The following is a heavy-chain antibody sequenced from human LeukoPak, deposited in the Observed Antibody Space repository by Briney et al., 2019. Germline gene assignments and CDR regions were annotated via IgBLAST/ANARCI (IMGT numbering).Heavy chain of an antibody. CDR1: GGSISSYY. CDR2: IYYSGTT. J-gene: IGHJ4*02. D-gene: IGHD1-26*01. Sequence: SETLSLTCTVSGGSISSYYWSWIRQPPGKGLEWIGYIYYSGTTSYNPSLKSRVTISVDTSKNQFSLKLSSVTAADTAVYYCARGYSGSYGGFDYWGQGTLVTVSP. CDR3: ARGYSGSYGGFDY. V-gene: IGHV4-59*01.